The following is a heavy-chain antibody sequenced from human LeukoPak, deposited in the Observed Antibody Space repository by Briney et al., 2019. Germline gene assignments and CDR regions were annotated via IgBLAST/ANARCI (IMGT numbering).Heavy chain of an antibody. J-gene: IGHJ6*04. D-gene: IGHD3-10*02. Sequence: GGSLRLSCGASSFTFSSYVMSWVRQAPGKGLEWVSYISSSGSTIYYADSVKGRFTISRDNAKNSLYLQMNSLRAEDTAVYYCAELGITMIGGVWGKGTTVTISS. CDR1: SFTFSSYV. V-gene: IGHV3-48*03. CDR2: ISSSGSTI. CDR3: AELGITMIGGV.